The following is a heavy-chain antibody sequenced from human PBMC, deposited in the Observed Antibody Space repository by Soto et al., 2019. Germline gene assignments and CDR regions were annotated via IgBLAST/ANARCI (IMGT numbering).Heavy chain of an antibody. CDR1: GFTFGDYA. V-gene: IGHV3-49*04. Sequence: PGVSLRLSCTASGFTFGDYAMSWVRQAPGKGLEWVGFIRSKAYGGTTEYAASVQGRFTISRDDSKSIAYLQMNSLKTEDPAVYACTRGSGYSSSWSEYWGQGTLVTISS. CDR2: IRSKAYGGTT. J-gene: IGHJ4*02. D-gene: IGHD6-13*01. CDR3: TRGSGYSSSWSEY.